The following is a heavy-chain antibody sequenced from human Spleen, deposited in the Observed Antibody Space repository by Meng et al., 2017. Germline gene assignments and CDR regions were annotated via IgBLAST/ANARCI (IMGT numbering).Heavy chain of an antibody. CDR3: ARASMYYYILTGYCPHEVYGMDV. J-gene: IGHJ6*02. CDR2: IIPIFGTA. V-gene: IGHV1-69*06. Sequence: SVKVSCKASGGTFSSYAISWVRQAPGQGLEWIGEIIPIFGTANYAQKFQGRVTFTADKSTSTAYIELSSLRSEDKAVYYCARASMYYYILTGYCPHEVYGMDVWGQGTTVTVSS. D-gene: IGHD3-9*01. CDR1: GGTFSSYA.